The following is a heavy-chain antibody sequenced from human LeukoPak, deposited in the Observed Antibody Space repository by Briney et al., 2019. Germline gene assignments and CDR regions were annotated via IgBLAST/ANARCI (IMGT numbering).Heavy chain of an antibody. J-gene: IGHJ4*02. CDR2: IYSGGST. D-gene: IGHD3-10*01. CDR1: GFTVSSNY. CDR3: ARLYYGSGTTNDY. V-gene: IGHV3-66*04. Sequence: GGSLRLSCAASGFTVSSNYMSWVRQAPGKGLEWVSVIYSGGSTYYADSVKGRFTISRDNTKNTLYLQMNSLRAEDTAVYYCARLYYGSGTTNDYWGQGTLVTVSS.